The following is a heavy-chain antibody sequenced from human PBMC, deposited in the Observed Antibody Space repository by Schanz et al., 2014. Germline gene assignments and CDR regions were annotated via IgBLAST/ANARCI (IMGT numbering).Heavy chain of an antibody. CDR3: ARDFDERRGYGSGYCVGDCMDV. V-gene: IGHV3-33*08. CDR2: IWYDGSNK. J-gene: IGHJ6*02. D-gene: IGHD3-10*01. Sequence: VQLLESGGGLVQPGGSLRLSCAASGFTFSSYAMSWVRQAPGKGLEWVAFIWYDGSNKYYADSVKGRFTVSRDNARNSLYLHMNALGAEDTAVYYCARDFDERRGYGSGYCVGDCMDVWGQGTTVTVSS. CDR1: GFTFSSYA.